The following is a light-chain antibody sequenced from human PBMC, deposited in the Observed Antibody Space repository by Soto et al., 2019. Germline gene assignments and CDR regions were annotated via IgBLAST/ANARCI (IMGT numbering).Light chain of an antibody. J-gene: IGLJ1*01. Sequence: QSALTQPPSASGSPGQSVTISCTGNSNDVGHSSFISWYQQHPGKGPKLIIYEVSKRPSGVPDRFSGSKSGNTASLSVSGLQDEDEADYFCKAQAENGKHVFGTGNKLTVL. CDR3: KAQAENGKHV. CDR1: SNDVGHSSF. V-gene: IGLV2-8*01. CDR2: EVS.